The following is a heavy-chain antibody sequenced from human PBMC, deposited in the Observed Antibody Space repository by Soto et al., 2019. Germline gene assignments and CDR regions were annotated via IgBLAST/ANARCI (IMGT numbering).Heavy chain of an antibody. D-gene: IGHD5-12*01. J-gene: IGHJ4*02. CDR3: ARGSGYSGYDLFDY. CDR2: IYYSGST. V-gene: IGHV4-59*01. CDR1: GGSISSYY. Sequence: PSETLSLTCTVSGGSISSYYWSWIRQPPGKGLEWIGYIYYSGSTNYNPSLKSRVTISVDTSKNQFSLKLSSVTAADTAVYYCARGSGYSGYDLFDYWGQGTLVTVSS.